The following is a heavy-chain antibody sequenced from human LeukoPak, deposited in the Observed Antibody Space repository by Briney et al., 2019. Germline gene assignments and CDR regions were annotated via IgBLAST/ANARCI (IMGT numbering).Heavy chain of an antibody. J-gene: IGHJ4*02. D-gene: IGHD3-9*01. CDR1: GFTSGIYA. CDR3: ARLTATPHF. Sequence: GGSLRLSCAVSGFTSGIYAVSWVRQAPGKGLEWVSAFSGGGDSYYADSVKGRFTISRDNSKNTLFLQMNSLRAEDTAVYYCARLTATPHFWGQGTLVTVSS. V-gene: IGHV3-23*01. CDR2: FSGGGDS.